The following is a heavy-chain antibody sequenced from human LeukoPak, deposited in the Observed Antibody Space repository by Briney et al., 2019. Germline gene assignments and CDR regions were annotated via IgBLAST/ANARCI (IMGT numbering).Heavy chain of an antibody. CDR1: GYTFTSYG. Sequence: ASVKVSCTASGYTFTSYGISWVRQAPGQGLEGMGWISAYNGNTDYAQKLQGRVTMTTDTSTSTAYMELRGLRSDDTAVYYCARSIGGGLSDYWGQGTLVTVSS. CDR2: ISAYNGNT. V-gene: IGHV1-18*01. D-gene: IGHD2-8*01. J-gene: IGHJ4*02. CDR3: ARSIGGGLSDY.